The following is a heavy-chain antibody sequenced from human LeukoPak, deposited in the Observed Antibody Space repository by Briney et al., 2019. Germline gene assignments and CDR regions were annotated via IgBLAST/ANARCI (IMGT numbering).Heavy chain of an antibody. Sequence: PGGSLRLSCAASGFTFSSYSMNWVRQAPGKGLAWVSYVSSSSSTIYYADSVKGRFTISRDNAKNSLYLQMNSLRAEDTAVYYCVRENYGDYDAFDMWGQGTMVTVSS. J-gene: IGHJ3*02. CDR2: VSSSSSTI. D-gene: IGHD4-17*01. V-gene: IGHV3-48*01. CDR3: VRENYGDYDAFDM. CDR1: GFTFSSYS.